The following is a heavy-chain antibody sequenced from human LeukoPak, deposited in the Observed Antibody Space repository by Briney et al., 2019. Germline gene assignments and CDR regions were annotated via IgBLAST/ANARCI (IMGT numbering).Heavy chain of an antibody. CDR3: ARTYYYDSSGYYYYYYYMDV. D-gene: IGHD3-22*01. Sequence: PSETLSLTCTVSGGSISSSSYYWGWIRQPLGKGLEWIGSIYYSGSTYYNPSLKSRVTISVDTSKNQFSLKLSSVTAADTAVYYCARTYYYDSSGYYYYYYYMDVWGKGTTVTVSS. CDR2: IYYSGST. V-gene: IGHV4-39*01. CDR1: GGSISSSSYY. J-gene: IGHJ6*03.